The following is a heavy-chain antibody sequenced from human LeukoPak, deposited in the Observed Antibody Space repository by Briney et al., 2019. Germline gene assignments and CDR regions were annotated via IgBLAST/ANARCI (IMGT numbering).Heavy chain of an antibody. CDR3: ARDLWGSYRYPFDY. J-gene: IGHJ4*02. D-gene: IGHD3-16*02. V-gene: IGHV3-30*04. CDR1: GFTFSAYA. Sequence: PGRSLRLSCAASGFTFSAYAMHWVRQAPGKGLEWVAVISYDESNKYYADSVKGRFTISRDNSKNTLYLQMNSQRPDDTAVYYCARDLWGSYRYPFDYWGQGTLVTASS. CDR2: ISYDESNK.